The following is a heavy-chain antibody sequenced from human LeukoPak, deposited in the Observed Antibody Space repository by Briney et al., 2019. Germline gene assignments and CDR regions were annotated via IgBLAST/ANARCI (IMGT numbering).Heavy chain of an antibody. CDR1: GFTFSSYG. Sequence: GGSLRLSCAASGFTFSSYGMHWVRQAPGKGLEWVAFIRYDGSNKKYSDSVKGRFTISRDNSKNTLYLQMDSLSAEDTAVYYCVKVDTWGQGTLVTVSS. CDR2: IRYDGSNK. D-gene: IGHD5-18*01. J-gene: IGHJ4*02. V-gene: IGHV3-30*02. CDR3: VKVDT.